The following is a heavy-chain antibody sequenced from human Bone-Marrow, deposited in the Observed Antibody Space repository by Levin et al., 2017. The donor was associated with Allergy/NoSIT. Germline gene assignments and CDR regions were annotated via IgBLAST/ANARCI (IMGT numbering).Heavy chain of an antibody. CDR1: GYTFTSYY. D-gene: IGHD3-22*01. J-gene: IGHJ4*02. Sequence: GESLKISCKASGYTFTSYYMQWVRQAPGQGLEWMGIINPNGGYTTYTQKFQGRVNMTRDTSTSTVYMELSSLRSEDTAVYYCARDQFTDSYDSRGYYSGSQYWGQGTQVTVSS. V-gene: IGHV1-46*01. CDR2: INPNGGYT. CDR3: ARDQFTDSYDSRGYYSGSQY.